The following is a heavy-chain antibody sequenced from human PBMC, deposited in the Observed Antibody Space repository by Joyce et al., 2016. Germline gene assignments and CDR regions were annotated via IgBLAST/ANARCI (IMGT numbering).Heavy chain of an antibody. CDR2: INRDGSST. D-gene: IGHD4-23*01. J-gene: IGHJ4*02. Sequence: EVQLVESGGGLVQPGGSLRLSCAASGFTFSSYWMYWVRKAPGKGLVGVSRINRDGSSTTYADPVKGRFTISRDNAKNTLYLQMNSLRAEDTAVYYCARLRRWSGPSDCWGQGTLVTVSS. CDR1: GFTFSSYW. CDR3: ARLRRWSGPSDC. V-gene: IGHV3-74*03.